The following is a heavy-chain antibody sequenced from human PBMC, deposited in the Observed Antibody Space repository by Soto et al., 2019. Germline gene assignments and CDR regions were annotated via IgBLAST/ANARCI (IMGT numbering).Heavy chain of an antibody. D-gene: IGHD2-21*02. CDR2: LQTDGSHP. J-gene: IGHJ4*02. Sequence: EVQLVESGGGLVQPGGSLRLSCVASGFTFDYYWMHWVRQAPGEGLMWVSRLQTDGSHPDYADSVKGRFTISRDNDKNTLYLEMKNLSDEATAVYYCARGGDSDYWGQGTLVTVSS. CDR3: ARGGDSDY. CDR1: GFTFDYYW. V-gene: IGHV3-74*01.